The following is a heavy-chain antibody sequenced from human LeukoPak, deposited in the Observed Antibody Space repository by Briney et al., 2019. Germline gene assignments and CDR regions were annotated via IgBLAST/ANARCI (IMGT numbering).Heavy chain of an antibody. J-gene: IGHJ4*02. Sequence: GASVKVSCKASGYTFTGYYMHWVRRAPGQGLEWMGWINPNSGGTNYAQKFQGRVTMTRDTSISTAYMELSRLRSGDTAVYYCARVSVGYSYGCDYWGQGTLVTVSS. CDR3: ARVSVGYSYGCDY. CDR1: GYTFTGYY. CDR2: INPNSGGT. V-gene: IGHV1-2*02. D-gene: IGHD5-18*01.